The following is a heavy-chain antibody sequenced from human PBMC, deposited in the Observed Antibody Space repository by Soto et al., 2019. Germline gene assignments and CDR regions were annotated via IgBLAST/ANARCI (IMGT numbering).Heavy chain of an antibody. J-gene: IGHJ6*02. CDR3: GRGSHYDHGMDV. V-gene: IGHV4-61*01. Sequence: SETLSLTCTVSGGSVSSGSYYWSWIRQPPGKGLEWIGYIYYSGTTNYNPSLTSRVTISVDTSKNQFSLRLSSVTAADTAVYHCGRGSHYDHGMDVWGQGTTVTVSS. CDR1: GGSVSSGSYY. CDR2: IYYSGTT.